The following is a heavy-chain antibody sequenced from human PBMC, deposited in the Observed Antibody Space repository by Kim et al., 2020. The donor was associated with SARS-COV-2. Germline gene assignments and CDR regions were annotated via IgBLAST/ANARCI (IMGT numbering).Heavy chain of an antibody. CDR1: GFTFSSYW. V-gene: IGHV3-74*01. J-gene: IGHJ3*02. CDR3: AREYYYGSVTVEI. CDR2: INSDGSST. D-gene: IGHD3-10*01. Sequence: GGSLRLSCAASGFTFSSYWMHWVRQAPGKGLVWVSVINSDGSSTSYADSVKGRFTISRDNAKNTLYLQMNRLRAQDTAVYYCAREYYYGSVTVEIWGYGTLVTLSS.